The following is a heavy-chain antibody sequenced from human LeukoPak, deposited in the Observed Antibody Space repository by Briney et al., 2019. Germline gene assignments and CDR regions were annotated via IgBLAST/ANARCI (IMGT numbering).Heavy chain of an antibody. CDR3: ARGSMVRGAKSPEYYYYGMDV. V-gene: IGHV4-31*03. D-gene: IGHD3-10*01. J-gene: IGHJ6*02. Sequence: SETLSLTCTVSGGSISSGGYYWSWLRQHPGKGLEWIGYIYYSGSTYYNPPLKSRVTISVDTSKNQFSLKLSSVTAADTAVYYCARGSMVRGAKSPEYYYYGMDVWGQGTTVTVSS. CDR2: IYYSGST. CDR1: GGSISSGGYY.